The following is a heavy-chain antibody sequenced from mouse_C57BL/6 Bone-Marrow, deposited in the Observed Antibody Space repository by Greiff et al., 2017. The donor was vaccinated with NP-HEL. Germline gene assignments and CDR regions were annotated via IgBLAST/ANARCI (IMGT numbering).Heavy chain of an antibody. V-gene: IGHV1-76*01. Sequence: QVQLQQSGAELVRPGASVKLSCKASGYTFTDYYINWVKQRPGQGLEWIARIYPGSGNTYYNEKFKGKATLSAEKSSSTAYMQLSSLTSEDSAVYFCAGPYYYGSSYWYFDVWGTGTTVTVSS. CDR2: IYPGSGNT. J-gene: IGHJ1*03. D-gene: IGHD1-1*01. CDR3: AGPYYYGSSYWYFDV. CDR1: GYTFTDYY.